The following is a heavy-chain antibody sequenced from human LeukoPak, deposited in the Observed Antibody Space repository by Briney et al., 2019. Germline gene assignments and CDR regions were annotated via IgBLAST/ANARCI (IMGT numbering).Heavy chain of an antibody. CDR2: ISGSGGST. V-gene: IGHV3-23*01. CDR3: ASGIPSGSYPPWDAFDI. J-gene: IGHJ3*02. Sequence: PGGSLRLSCAASGFTFTTYALSWVRQAPGKGLEWVSTISGSGGSTYYADSVKGRFTISRDNSKNTLYLQMNSLRAEDTAVYYCASGIPSGSYPPWDAFDIWGQGTMVTVSS. CDR1: GFTFTTYA. D-gene: IGHD1-26*01.